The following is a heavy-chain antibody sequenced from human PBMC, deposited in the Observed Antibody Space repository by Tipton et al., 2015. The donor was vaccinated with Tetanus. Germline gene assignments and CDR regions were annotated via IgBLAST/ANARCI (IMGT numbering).Heavy chain of an antibody. J-gene: IGHJ4*02. Sequence: SLRLSCAASGFTFSNYWMHWVRQAPGKGLEWVANIRQHGSEKYYSDPVKGRFTISRDNAKSSLYLQMNSLRVEDTAVYYCATEMDYWGQGTLVTVSS. CDR3: ATEMDY. CDR2: IRQHGSEK. V-gene: IGHV3-7*01. CDR1: GFTFSNYW.